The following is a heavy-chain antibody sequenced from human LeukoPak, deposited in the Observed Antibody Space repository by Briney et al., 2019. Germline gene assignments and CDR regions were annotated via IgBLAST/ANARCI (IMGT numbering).Heavy chain of an antibody. CDR1: GYTLTELS. Sequence: ASVKVSCKVSGYTLTELSMHWVRQAPGKGLEWMGGFDPVDGETIYAQKFQGRVTMTEDTSTDTAYMELSSLRSEDTAVYYCATVGTQYNWNRDAFDIWGQGTMVTVSS. V-gene: IGHV1-24*01. CDR2: FDPVDGET. CDR3: ATVGTQYNWNRDAFDI. J-gene: IGHJ3*02. D-gene: IGHD1-20*01.